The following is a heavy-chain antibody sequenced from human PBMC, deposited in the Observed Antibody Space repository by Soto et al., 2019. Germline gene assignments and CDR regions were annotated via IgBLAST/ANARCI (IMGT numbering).Heavy chain of an antibody. CDR1: GYSFTSYW. CDR2: IYPGDSDT. J-gene: IGHJ6*02. CDR3: AMGRYCSGGSCYSSLYYGMDV. D-gene: IGHD2-15*01. V-gene: IGHV5-51*01. Sequence: PGESLKISCKGSGYSFTSYWIGWVRQMPGKGLEWMGIIYPGDSDTRYSPSFQGQVTISADKSISTAYLQWSSLKAPDTAMYYCAMGRYCSGGSCYSSLYYGMDVWGQGTTVTVSS.